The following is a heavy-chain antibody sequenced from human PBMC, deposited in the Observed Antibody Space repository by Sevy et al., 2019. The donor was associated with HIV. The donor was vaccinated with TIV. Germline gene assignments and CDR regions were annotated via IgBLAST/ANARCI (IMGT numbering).Heavy chain of an antibody. J-gene: IGHJ5*02. CDR1: GDSMNTYY. Sequence: SETLSLTCTVTGDSMNTYYWAWNRQPPGQSPGGVGSVLYSGSTEYSPSLKNRVTMALDKSKNEVSLRLRSVTAADTAVYYCGRLVPGDNWFDPWGQGRLVTVSS. D-gene: IGHD2-8*02. CDR3: GRLVPGDNWFDP. CDR2: VLYSGST. V-gene: IGHV4-59*01.